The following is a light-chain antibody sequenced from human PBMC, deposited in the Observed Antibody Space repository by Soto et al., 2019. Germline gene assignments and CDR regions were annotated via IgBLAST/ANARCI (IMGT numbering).Light chain of an antibody. CDR2: GAS. V-gene: IGKV3-15*01. J-gene: IGKJ5*01. Sequence: EIVMTQSPATLSVSPGERATLSCRASQSVSSNLAWYQQKPGQAPRLLIYGASTRATGIPARFSGSGSGKEFTLTISSLQPEDFATYYCQQSYSTPSTFGQGTRLEIK. CDR3: QQSYSTPST. CDR1: QSVSSN.